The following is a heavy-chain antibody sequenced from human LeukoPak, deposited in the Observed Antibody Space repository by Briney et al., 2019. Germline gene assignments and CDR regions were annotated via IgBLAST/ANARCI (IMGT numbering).Heavy chain of an antibody. Sequence: SETLSLTCAVSGDSISYHNYYWDWIRQPPGKGLEWIGTVYYTGNTYYNPSLKSRVAISVDTSKNQFSLQLTSMTAADTAVYYCARLRAMAGHRGGFDFWGRGTMVTVSS. CDR3: ARLRAMAGHRGGFDF. J-gene: IGHJ3*01. D-gene: IGHD6-19*01. V-gene: IGHV4-39*01. CDR1: GDSISYHNYY. CDR2: VYYTGNT.